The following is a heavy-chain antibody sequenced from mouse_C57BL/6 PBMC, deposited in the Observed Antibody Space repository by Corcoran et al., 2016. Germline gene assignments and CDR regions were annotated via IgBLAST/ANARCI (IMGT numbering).Heavy chain of an antibody. J-gene: IGHJ4*01. D-gene: IGHD1-1*01. CDR2: INTYSGVP. CDR1: GYTFTTYG. CDR3: ARRDYGSGYAMDY. V-gene: IGHV9-3*01. Sequence: QIQLVQSGPELKKPGETVKISCKDSGYTFTTYGMSWVKQAPGKGLKWMGWINTYSGVPTYADDFKGRFAFSLETSASTAYLQINNLKNEDTATYFCARRDYGSGYAMDYWGQGTSVTVSS.